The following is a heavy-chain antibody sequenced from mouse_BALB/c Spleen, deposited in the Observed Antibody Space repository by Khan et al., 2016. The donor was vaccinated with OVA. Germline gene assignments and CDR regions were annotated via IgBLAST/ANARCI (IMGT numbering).Heavy chain of an antibody. CDR2: INPTSGYT. CDR1: GYTFTTYW. CDR3: TRDRIDY. J-gene: IGHJ2*01. Sequence: VQLQQSGAELAKPGASVQMSCKASGYTFTTYWMHWVKQRPGQGLEWIGYINPTSGYTDYSENFKDKATLSADKSSSTAYMQLSRLTSEDSAVYDCTRDRIDYWGQGTTLTVSS. V-gene: IGHV1-7*01.